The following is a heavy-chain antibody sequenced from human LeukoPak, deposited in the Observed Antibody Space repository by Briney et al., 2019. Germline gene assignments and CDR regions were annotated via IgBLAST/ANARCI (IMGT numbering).Heavy chain of an antibody. D-gene: IGHD2/OR15-2a*01. J-gene: IGHJ4*02. CDR1: GFTFSSYW. V-gene: IGHV3-7*01. CDR3: ARGGEIGFDY. Sequence: GGSLRLSCAASGFTFSSYWMGWVRQAPGKGLEWVANIKQDGSEEYYVDSVKGRLTISRDNAKNSLYLQMNSLRAEDTAVYYCARGGEIGFDYWGQGTLVTVSS. CDR2: IKQDGSEE.